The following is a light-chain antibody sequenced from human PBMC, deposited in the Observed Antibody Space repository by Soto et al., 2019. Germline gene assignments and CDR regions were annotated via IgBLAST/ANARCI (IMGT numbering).Light chain of an antibody. Sequence: DTQMTQSPSSLSASVGDRVTITCRASQSISIYLNWFQQKPGKSPKLLIYAASSLQSGVPSRFSGSGSGTDFTLTISSLQPEDFATYYCQETYSSPYTFGQGAKLEIK. CDR2: AAS. CDR3: QETYSSPYT. V-gene: IGKV1-39*01. J-gene: IGKJ2*01. CDR1: QSISIY.